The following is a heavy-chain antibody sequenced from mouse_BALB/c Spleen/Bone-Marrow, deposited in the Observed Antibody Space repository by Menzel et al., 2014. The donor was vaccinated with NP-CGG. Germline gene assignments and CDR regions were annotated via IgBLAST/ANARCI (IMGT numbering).Heavy chain of an antibody. Sequence: EVKLMESGGGLVLPGGSLKLSCAASGFTFSSYGMSWVRQTPDKRLELVATINSNGGSTYYPDSVKGRFTISRDNAKNTLYLQMSSLKSEDTAMYYCARVWCFDYWGQGTSLTVSS. CDR1: GFTFSSYG. D-gene: IGHD1-1*02. CDR3: ARVWCFDY. CDR2: INSNGGST. J-gene: IGHJ2*03. V-gene: IGHV5-6-3*01.